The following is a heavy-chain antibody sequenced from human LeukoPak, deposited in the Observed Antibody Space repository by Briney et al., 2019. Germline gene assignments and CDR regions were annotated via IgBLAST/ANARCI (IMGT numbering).Heavy chain of an antibody. Sequence: ASVKVSCKASGYTFTTYGISWVRQAPGQGLEWMGWISTYNGNTNYTQKFQGRVTMTTDTPTNTAYMELRSLRSDDTAVYYCARYQYANYDTLDYWGQGTLVTVSS. CDR1: GYTFTTYG. CDR3: ARYQYANYDTLDY. J-gene: IGHJ4*02. CDR2: ISTYNGNT. D-gene: IGHD3-22*01. V-gene: IGHV1-18*01.